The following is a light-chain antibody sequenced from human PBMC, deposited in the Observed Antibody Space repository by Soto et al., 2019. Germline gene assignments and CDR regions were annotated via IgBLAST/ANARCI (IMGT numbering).Light chain of an antibody. Sequence: DIQMTQSPSSLSASVGDTVTITCQASQDITNHLNWYQQKPGKAPNLLIYDASHLETGVPSRFSGSGSGTYFTLTISSLQPEDIATYYCQQYYSYPYTFGQGTKLEIK. CDR3: QQYYSYPYT. J-gene: IGKJ2*01. CDR2: DAS. CDR1: QDITNH. V-gene: IGKV1-33*01.